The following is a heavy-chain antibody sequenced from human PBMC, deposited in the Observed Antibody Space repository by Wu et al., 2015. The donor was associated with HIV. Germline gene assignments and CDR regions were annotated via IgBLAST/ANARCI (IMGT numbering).Heavy chain of an antibody. Sequence: QARLFQSPDEVRKPGASVRVSCQASGYNFASYGINWVRQTPGQGLEWMGWFNPNTGGAHFGLDFQGRVTMTGDTSISTVYMDLTSLTSVDTAIYYCARGGTLSYYQLPILTPWGQGTLVTVSS. D-gene: IGHD2-2*01. CDR3: ARGGTLSYYQLPILTP. J-gene: IGHJ4*02. V-gene: IGHV1-2*02. CDR2: FNPNTGGA. CDR1: GYNFASYG.